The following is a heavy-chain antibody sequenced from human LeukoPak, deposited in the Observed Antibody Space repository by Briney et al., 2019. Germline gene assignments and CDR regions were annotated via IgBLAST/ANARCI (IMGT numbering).Heavy chain of an antibody. V-gene: IGHV3-7*01. CDR1: GFTFSNYW. J-gene: IGHJ4*02. Sequence: SGGTLRLSCAASGFTFSNYWVSWVRLAPGKGLEWVANIKQDGSEKYYVDSVEGRFTISRDNAKNLLSLQMNSLRAEDTAVYHCARVFIVGSRSVFDFWGQGTLVTVSS. D-gene: IGHD2-21*01. CDR3: ARVFIVGSRSVFDF. CDR2: IKQDGSEK.